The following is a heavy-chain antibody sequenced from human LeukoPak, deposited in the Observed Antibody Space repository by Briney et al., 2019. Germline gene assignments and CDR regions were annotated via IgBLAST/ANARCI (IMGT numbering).Heavy chain of an antibody. CDR1: GFTFSSYW. CDR3: ARADTAMAAADY. Sequence: GGSLRLSCAASGFTFSSYWMSWVRQTPGKGLEWVSSISSSSSYIYYADSVKGRFTISRDNAKNSLYLQMNSLRAEDTAVYYCARADTAMAAADYWGKGTLVTVSS. D-gene: IGHD5-18*01. V-gene: IGHV3-21*01. J-gene: IGHJ4*02. CDR2: ISSSSSYI.